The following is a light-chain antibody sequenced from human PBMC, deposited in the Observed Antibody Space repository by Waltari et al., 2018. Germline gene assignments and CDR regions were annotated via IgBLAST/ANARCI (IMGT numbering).Light chain of an antibody. CDR1: QSISTW. CDR3: QQYNTYWT. Sequence: DIQMTQSPSTLSASVGDRVTITCRASQSISTWLAWYQQKPGKAPKLLIHKAFSLESEVPSRFSGSGSGTEFTLTISSLQPDDFATYYCQQYNTYWTFGQGTKVEIK. CDR2: KAF. V-gene: IGKV1-5*03. J-gene: IGKJ1*01.